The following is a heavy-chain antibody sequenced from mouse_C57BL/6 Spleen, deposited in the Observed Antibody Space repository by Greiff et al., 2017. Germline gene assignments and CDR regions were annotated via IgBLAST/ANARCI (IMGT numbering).Heavy chain of an antibody. CDR2: ISSGSSTI. Sequence: VKVVESGGGLVKPGGSLKLSCAASGFTFSDYGMHWVRQAPEKGLEWVAYISSGSSTIYYADTVKGRFTISRDNAKNTLFLQMTSLRSEDTAMYYCASLLYYAMDYWGQGTSVTVSS. CDR3: ASLLYYAMDY. CDR1: GFTFSDYG. D-gene: IGHD1-1*01. V-gene: IGHV5-17*01. J-gene: IGHJ4*01.